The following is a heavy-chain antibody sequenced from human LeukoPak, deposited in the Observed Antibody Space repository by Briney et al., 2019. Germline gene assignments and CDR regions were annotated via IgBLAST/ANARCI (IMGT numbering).Heavy chain of an antibody. V-gene: IGHV4-39*07. J-gene: IGHJ6*03. CDR2: IYYSGST. CDR3: ARLGGNYLPYYYMDV. D-gene: IGHD1-26*01. Sequence: SETLSLTCTVSGGSISSYYWGWIRQPPGKGLEWIGSIYYSGSTYYNPSLKSRVTISVDTSKNQFSLKLSSVTAADTAVYYCARLGGNYLPYYYMDVWGKGTTVTVSS. CDR1: GGSISSYY.